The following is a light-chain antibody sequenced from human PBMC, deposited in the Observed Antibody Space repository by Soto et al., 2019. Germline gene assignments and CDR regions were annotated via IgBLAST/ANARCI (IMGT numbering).Light chain of an antibody. CDR1: QDIERY. J-gene: IGKJ5*01. CDR2: AAA. CDR3: QQYNSYPIP. V-gene: IGKV1-13*02. Sequence: HSPAAVSAKIRDTITISCRASQDIERYLNWYQKKEGRAPQLLMFAAANLESGVPSGFRGSGSGTDFTLTISSLQPEDFATYYCQQYNSYPIPFGQ.